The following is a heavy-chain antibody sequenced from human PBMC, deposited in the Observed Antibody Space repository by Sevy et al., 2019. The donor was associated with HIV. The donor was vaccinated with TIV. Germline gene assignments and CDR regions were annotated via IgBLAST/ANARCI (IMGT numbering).Heavy chain of an antibody. Sequence: SETLSLTCTVSGGSISSDSYYWSWIRQPAGKGLEWIGRIYISGNTNYNPSLKSRVTISVDTSKNQFSLKVSSVTAADTAVYYCAAAAAQRGNRFDPWGQGTLVTVSS. CDR2: IYISGNT. J-gene: IGHJ5*02. D-gene: IGHD6-13*01. CDR3: AAAAAQRGNRFDP. V-gene: IGHV4-61*02. CDR1: GGSISSDSYY.